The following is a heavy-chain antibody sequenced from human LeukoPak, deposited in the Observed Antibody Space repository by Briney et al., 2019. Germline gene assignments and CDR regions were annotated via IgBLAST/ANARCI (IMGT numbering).Heavy chain of an antibody. V-gene: IGHV3-23*01. CDR2: LSGSGGST. J-gene: IGHJ4*02. CDR1: GFTFSSYA. D-gene: IGHD5-18*01. Sequence: GGSLRLSCVFSGFTFSSYAMSWVRQAPGKGLEWVSSLSGSGGSTYYADSVKGRFTISRDNSKNTLYLQMNSLRVEGTAVYYCAKDSHTGYSFAYWGQGTLVTVSS. CDR3: AKDSHTGYSFAY.